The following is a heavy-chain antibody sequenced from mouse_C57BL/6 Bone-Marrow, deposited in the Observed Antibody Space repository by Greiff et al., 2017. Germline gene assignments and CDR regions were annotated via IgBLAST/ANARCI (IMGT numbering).Heavy chain of an antibody. D-gene: IGHD2-3*01. Sequence: VQVVESGAELMKPGASVKLSCKATGYTFTGYWIEWVKQRPGHGLEWIGEILPGSGSTNYNAKFKGKATFTADTSSNTAYMQLSSLTTEDSAIYYCARCDGDYWGQGTTLTVSS. V-gene: IGHV1-9*01. CDR2: ILPGSGST. CDR3: ARCDGDY. J-gene: IGHJ2*01. CDR1: GYTFTGYW.